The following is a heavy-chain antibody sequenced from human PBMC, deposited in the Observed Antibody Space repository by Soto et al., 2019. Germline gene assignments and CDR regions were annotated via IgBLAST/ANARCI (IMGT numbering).Heavy chain of an antibody. CDR2: ISGYNGNT. D-gene: IGHD2-21*01. J-gene: IGHJ6*02. CDR1: GYTFSGYS. CDR3: VRDVFCGGAPACPDMDV. Sequence: QVVLEQSGGEVKKPGASVKVSCKASGYTFSGYSITWVRQATGQGLEWMGRISGYNGNTNYARTLRGRLTLTTDTSTSTAYMELRSLTSDDTAVYYCVRDVFCGGAPACPDMDVWGQGTTVTVSS. V-gene: IGHV1-18*04.